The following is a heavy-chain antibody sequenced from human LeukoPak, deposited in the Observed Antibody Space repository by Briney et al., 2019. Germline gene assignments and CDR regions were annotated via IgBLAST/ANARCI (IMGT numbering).Heavy chain of an antibody. V-gene: IGHV1-2*02. CDR3: ARDGGGTPEKAEYYYYYYYMDV. J-gene: IGHJ6*03. CDR2: INPNSGGT. CDR1: GYTFTGYY. D-gene: IGHD3-16*01. Sequence: GASVKVSCKASGYTFTGYYMHWVRQAPGQGLEWMGWINPNSGGTNYAQKFQGRVTMTRDTSISTAYMELSRLRSDDTAVYYCARDGGGTPEKAEYYYYYYYMDVWGKGTTVTVSS.